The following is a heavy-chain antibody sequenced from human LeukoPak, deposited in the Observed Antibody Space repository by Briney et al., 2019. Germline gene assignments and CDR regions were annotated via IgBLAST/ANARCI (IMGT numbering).Heavy chain of an antibody. V-gene: IGHV3-30*03. CDR1: GFXFSSYG. CDR3: ARGFPSPDKRPC. J-gene: IGHJ4*02. D-gene: IGHD3-10*01. CDR2: ISYDGSNK. Sequence: PGGSLRLSCAASGFXFSSYGMHWVRQAPGKGLEWVAVISYDGSNKYYADSVKGRFTISRDNSKNTLYLQMNSLRAEDTAVYYCARGFPSPDKRPCWGQGTLVTVSS.